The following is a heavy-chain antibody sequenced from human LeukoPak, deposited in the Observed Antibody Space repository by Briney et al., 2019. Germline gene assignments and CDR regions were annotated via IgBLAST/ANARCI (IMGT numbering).Heavy chain of an antibody. Sequence: SETLSLTCAVYGGSFSGYFWSWIRQPPGKGLEWIGEISHSGSTNYNPSLKSRVSTSVDTSKNQFSLKLSSVTAADTAVYYCAGHHPRNTVDFWGQGTLVTVSS. V-gene: IGHV4-34*01. CDR3: AGHHPRNTVDF. J-gene: IGHJ4*02. CDR2: ISHSGST. D-gene: IGHD2/OR15-2a*01. CDR1: GGSFSGYF.